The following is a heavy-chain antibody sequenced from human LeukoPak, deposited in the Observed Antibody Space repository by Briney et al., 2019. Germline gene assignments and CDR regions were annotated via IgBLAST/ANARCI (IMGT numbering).Heavy chain of an antibody. CDR2: ISYDGSNE. D-gene: IGHD4-11*01. V-gene: IGHV3-30*04. CDR1: GFTFSSYV. Sequence: GGSLRLSCAASGFTFSSYVMHWVRQAPGKGLEWVAIISYDGSNEYYADSVKGRFTISRDNSKNTLYLQMNSLRAADTAVYYCARAETPYTVTDYWGQGTLVTVSS. CDR3: ARAETPYTVTDY. J-gene: IGHJ4*02.